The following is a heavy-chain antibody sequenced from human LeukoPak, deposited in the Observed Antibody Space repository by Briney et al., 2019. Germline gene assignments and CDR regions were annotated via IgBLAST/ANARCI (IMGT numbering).Heavy chain of an antibody. Sequence: PSETLSLTCAVYGGSFSGYYWDWIRQPPGKGLEWIGGIYYSGTTYYNPSLKSRVIISVDTSKNQFSLKLSSVTAADTAVYYCARDEAGGSGSYNWFDPWGQGTLVTVSS. D-gene: IGHD3-10*01. V-gene: IGHV4-34*01. CDR2: IYYSGTT. CDR1: GGSFSGYY. J-gene: IGHJ5*02. CDR3: ARDEAGGSGSYNWFDP.